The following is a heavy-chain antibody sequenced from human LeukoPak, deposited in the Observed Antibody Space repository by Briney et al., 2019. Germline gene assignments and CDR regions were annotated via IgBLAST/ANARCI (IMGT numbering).Heavy chain of an antibody. J-gene: IGHJ4*02. CDR2: ISGSGDNT. V-gene: IGHV3-23*01. D-gene: IGHD6-13*01. CDR3: AKGGRGNIATRPDY. Sequence: PGGSLRLSCTVSGFTFSTYWMTWVRQAPGKGLEWVSAISGSGDNTYYADSVKGRLTISRDNSKNTLYMEMNSLRAEDTAVYYCAKGGRGNIATRPDYWGQGTLVTVSS. CDR1: GFTFSTYW.